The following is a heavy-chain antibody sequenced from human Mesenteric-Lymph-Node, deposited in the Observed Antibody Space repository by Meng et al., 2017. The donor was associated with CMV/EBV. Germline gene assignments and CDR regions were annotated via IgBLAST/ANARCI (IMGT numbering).Heavy chain of an antibody. J-gene: IGHJ4*02. CDR2: INSDGSSR. CDR3: ARQYSSGWYEGLDY. V-gene: IGHV3-74*01. Sequence: ESLKISCAASGFTFSSHWMHWVRQAPGKGLVWVSRINSDGSSRSYAGSVKGRFTISRDNAKNTLYLQMNNLRAEDTAVYYCARQYSSGWYEGLDYWGQGTLVTVSS. CDR1: GFTFSSHW. D-gene: IGHD6-19*01.